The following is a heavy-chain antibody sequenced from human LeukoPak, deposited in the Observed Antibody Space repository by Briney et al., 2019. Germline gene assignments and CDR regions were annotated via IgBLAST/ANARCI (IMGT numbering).Heavy chain of an antibody. J-gene: IGHJ4*02. CDR3: ATLRLGELSDY. Sequence: SVKVSCKASGDLFSNFGINWVRQAPGQVLEWLGGTSPIFATSNYAQKFQGRVTITADESTSTAYMELSSLRSEDTAVYYCATLRLGELSDYWGQGTAVSVSS. V-gene: IGHV1-69*13. CDR1: GDLFSNFG. CDR2: TSPIFATS. D-gene: IGHD3-16*02.